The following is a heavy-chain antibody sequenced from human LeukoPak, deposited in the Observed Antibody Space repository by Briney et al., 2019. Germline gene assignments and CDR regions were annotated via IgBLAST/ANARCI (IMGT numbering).Heavy chain of an antibody. CDR3: ARDEFSKSSTYYYFYGLDV. J-gene: IGHJ6*02. Sequence: AGKSLRLPCAASGFTFTNYGIHWVRQAPGRGLEWVAFISCDGSNKYYGDSVKGRFTISRDNSKNTLDLQMNSLGAEDTAVYYCARDEFSKSSTYYYFYGLDVWGQGTPVTVS. V-gene: IGHV3-33*01. CDR1: GFTFTNYG. CDR2: ISCDGSNK. D-gene: IGHD6-6*01.